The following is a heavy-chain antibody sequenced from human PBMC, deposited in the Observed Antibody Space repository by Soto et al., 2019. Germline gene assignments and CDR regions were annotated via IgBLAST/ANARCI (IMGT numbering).Heavy chain of an antibody. V-gene: IGHV1-46*01. J-gene: IGHJ4*02. CDR3: ARSYCSGGSCYSNY. CDR1: GYTFTSYY. Sequence: ASVKVSCKASGYTFTSYYMHWVRQAPGQGLEWMGIINPSGGSTSYAQKFQGRVTITADESTSTAYMELSSLRSEDTAVYYCARSYCSGGSCYSNYWGQGTLVTVSS. D-gene: IGHD2-15*01. CDR2: INPSGGST.